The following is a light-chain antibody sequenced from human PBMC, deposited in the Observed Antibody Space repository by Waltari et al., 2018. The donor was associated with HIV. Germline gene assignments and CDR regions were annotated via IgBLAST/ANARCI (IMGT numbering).Light chain of an antibody. V-gene: IGLV3-25*03. Sequence: SYELTQPPSLSVSPGQTARITCSGDALSMQYGYWYQQKPGQAPVLVIYNDKEWSSGIPERFSGSSSGTTVTLTISGAQAEDESAYFCQSTDRSGSYIIFGGGTKLTVL. CDR1: ALSMQY. CDR3: QSTDRSGSYII. CDR2: NDK. J-gene: IGLJ2*01.